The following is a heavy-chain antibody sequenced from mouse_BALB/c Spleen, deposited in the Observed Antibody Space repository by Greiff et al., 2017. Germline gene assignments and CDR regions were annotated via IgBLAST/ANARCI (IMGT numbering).Heavy chain of an antibody. CDR2: IWSGGST. CDR3: ARGDYGNYGGFSY. Sequence: VKLVESGPGLVQPSQSLSITCTVSGFSLTSYGVHWVRQSPGKGLEWLGVIWSGGSTDYNAAFISRLSISKDNSKSQVFFKMNSLQANDTAIYYCARGDYGNYGGFSYWGQGTLVTVSA. D-gene: IGHD2-1*01. V-gene: IGHV2-2*02. J-gene: IGHJ3*01. CDR1: GFSLTSYG.